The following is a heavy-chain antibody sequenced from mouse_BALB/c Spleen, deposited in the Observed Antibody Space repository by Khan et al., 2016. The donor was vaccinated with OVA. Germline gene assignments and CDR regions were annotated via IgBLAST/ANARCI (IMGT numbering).Heavy chain of an antibody. D-gene: IGHD2-4*01. CDR1: GYSITSEYT. CDR2: ISYSGNT. J-gene: IGHJ3*01. Sequence: EVQLQESGPGLVKPSQSLSLTCTVTGYSITSEYTWNWIRQFPGNKLEWMGFISYSGNTRYNPSLKSRISITRDTSKNQFFLQLNSVTSEDTATYYCARTDYYDYDPFPYWGQGTLVTVSA. CDR3: ARTDYYDYDPFPY. V-gene: IGHV3-2*02.